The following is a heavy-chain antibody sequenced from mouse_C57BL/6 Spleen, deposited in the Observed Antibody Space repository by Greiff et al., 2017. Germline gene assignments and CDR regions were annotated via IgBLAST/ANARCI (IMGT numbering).Heavy chain of an antibody. D-gene: IGHD1-1*02. J-gene: IGHJ4*01. Sequence: EVKVVESGGGLVKPGGSLKLSCAASGFTFSSYAMSWVRQTPEKRLEWVATISDGGSYTYYPDNVKGRFTISRDNAKNNLYLQMSHLKSEDTAMYYCARGRPMGYYAMDYWGQGTSVTVSS. CDR3: ARGRPMGYYAMDY. CDR2: ISDGGSYT. CDR1: GFTFSSYA. V-gene: IGHV5-4*03.